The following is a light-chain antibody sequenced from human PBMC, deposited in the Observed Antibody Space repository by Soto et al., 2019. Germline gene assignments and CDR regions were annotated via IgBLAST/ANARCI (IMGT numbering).Light chain of an antibody. Sequence: QSVLTQPPSASGTPGQRVTISCSGSSSNVGGNPVNWYQHVPTTAPKLLIYTNTQRPSGVPDRFSGSKSCTSASLAISGLQSEDEADYYCASWDDSLNGPVFGTGTKVTVL. J-gene: IGLJ1*01. CDR1: SSNVGGNP. CDR2: TNT. CDR3: ASWDDSLNGPV. V-gene: IGLV1-44*01.